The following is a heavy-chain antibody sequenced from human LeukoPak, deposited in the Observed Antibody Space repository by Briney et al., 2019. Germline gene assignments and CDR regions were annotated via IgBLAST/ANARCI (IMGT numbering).Heavy chain of an antibody. D-gene: IGHD1-26*01. J-gene: IGHJ4*02. CDR1: GFTFSSYW. CDR3: ARDKIVGATHFDY. CDR2: IKQDGSEI. Sequence: GGSLRLSCAASGFTFSSYWMSWVRQAPGKGLEWVANIKQDGSEIYYVDSVKGRFTISRDNAKNSLYLQTNSLRAEDTAVYYCARDKIVGATHFDYWGQGTLVTVSS. V-gene: IGHV3-7*01.